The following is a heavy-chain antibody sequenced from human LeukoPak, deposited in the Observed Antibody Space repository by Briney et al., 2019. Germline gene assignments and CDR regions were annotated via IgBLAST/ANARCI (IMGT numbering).Heavy chain of an antibody. CDR1: GYMFTNYH. Sequence: ASVEVSCKASGYMFTNYHMHWVRQAPGQGLEWMGVINTSDGGTSYAQKFQGRVTVTRDTSTSTVYMELSSLRSEDTAVYYCGRDDGYCGGDCYSGVDFWGQGTLVTVSS. J-gene: IGHJ4*02. CDR2: INTSDGGT. D-gene: IGHD2-21*02. CDR3: GRDDGYCGGDCYSGVDF. V-gene: IGHV1-46*01.